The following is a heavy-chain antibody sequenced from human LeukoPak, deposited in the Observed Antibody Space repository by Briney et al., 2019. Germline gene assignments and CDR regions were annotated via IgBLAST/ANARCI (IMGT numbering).Heavy chain of an antibody. D-gene: IGHD6-19*01. CDR1: GFTFSSYA. J-gene: IGHJ4*02. V-gene: IGHV3-23*01. CDR2: ISGSGGST. CDR3: ARRLRSGWYTPVDY. Sequence: GGSLRLSCAASGFTFSSYAMSWVRQAPGNGLEWVSTISGSGGSTYYADSVKGRFTISRDNSKNTLYVQMNSLRAEDTAVYYCARRLRSGWYTPVDYWGQGTLVTVSS.